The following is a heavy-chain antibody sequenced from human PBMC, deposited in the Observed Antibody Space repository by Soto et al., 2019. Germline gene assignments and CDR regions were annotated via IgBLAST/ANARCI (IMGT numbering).Heavy chain of an antibody. D-gene: IGHD6-13*01. CDR2: INPSGGST. V-gene: IGHV1-46*01. CDR1: GYTFTSYY. Sequence: GASVKVSCKASGYTFTSYYMHWVRQAPGQGLEWMGIINPSGGSTSYAQKFQGRVTMTRDTSTSTVYMELSSLRSEDTAVYYCARDRSSSWYSIYYYGMDVWSQGTTVTVSS. CDR3: ARDRSSSWYSIYYYGMDV. J-gene: IGHJ6*02.